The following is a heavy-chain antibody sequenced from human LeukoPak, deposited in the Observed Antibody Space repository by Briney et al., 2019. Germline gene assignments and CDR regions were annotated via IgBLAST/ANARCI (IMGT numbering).Heavy chain of an antibody. CDR2: INPSGGGT. D-gene: IGHD2-15*01. CDR3: ARSPGGGYLDY. J-gene: IGHJ4*02. CDR1: GYTFTSYY. Sequence: GASVKVSCKASGYTFTSYYMHWVRQAPGQGLECMGIINPSGGGTSYSQRFQGRVTMTRDTSTSTVYMELSSLTSEDTAVYYCARSPGGGYLDYWGQGTLVTASS. V-gene: IGHV1-46*01.